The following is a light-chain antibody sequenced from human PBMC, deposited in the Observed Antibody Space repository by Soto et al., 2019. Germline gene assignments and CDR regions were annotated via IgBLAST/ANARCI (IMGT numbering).Light chain of an antibody. CDR3: QQYNNWPGT. J-gene: IGKJ1*01. Sequence: DILMTQSPATLSLSPGGRATLSCRASQSVSSNLAWYQQKPGQAPRLLIQRASTRATGIPARFSGSGSGTEFTLTIRSLQSEDFAVYFCQQYNNWPGTFGQGTNVEIK. CDR1: QSVSSN. CDR2: RAS. V-gene: IGKV3-15*01.